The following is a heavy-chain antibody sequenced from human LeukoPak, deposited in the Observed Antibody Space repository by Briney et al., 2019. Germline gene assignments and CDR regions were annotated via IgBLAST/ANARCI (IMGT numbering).Heavy chain of an antibody. CDR1: GGSISSGDYY. V-gene: IGHV4-30-4*08. D-gene: IGHD3-16*02. CDR3: ARDRVSIPYYMDV. Sequence: PSETLSLTCTVSGGSISSGDYYWSWIRQPPGKGLEWIGYIYYSGSTYYNPSLKSRVTISVDTSKNQFSLKLSSVTAADTAVYYCARDRVSIPYYMDVWGKGTTVTVSS. CDR2: IYYSGST. J-gene: IGHJ6*03.